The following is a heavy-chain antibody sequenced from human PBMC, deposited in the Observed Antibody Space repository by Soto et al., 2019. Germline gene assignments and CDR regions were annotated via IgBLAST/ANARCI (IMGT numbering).Heavy chain of an antibody. J-gene: IGHJ2*01. V-gene: IGHV5-51*01. CDR3: ARHREKSSSWYVGYFDL. D-gene: IGHD6-13*01. CDR1: GYSFTSYW. CDR2: IYSGDSDT. Sequence: EVQLVQSGAEVKKPGESLKISCQGSGYSFTSYWIGWVRQMPGKGLEWMGIIYSGDSDTRYSPSFQGQVTISADKSISTAYRQWSGPKASDTAMYYCARHREKSSSWYVGYFDLWGRCTLLTVSS.